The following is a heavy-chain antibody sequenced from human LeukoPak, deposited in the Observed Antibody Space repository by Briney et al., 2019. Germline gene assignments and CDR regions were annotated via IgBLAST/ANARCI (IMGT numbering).Heavy chain of an antibody. D-gene: IGHD3-16*01. CDR1: GGSISSGVYS. CDR2: IYHTGST. CDR3: ARATRGAIDY. J-gene: IGHJ4*02. V-gene: IGHV4-30-2*01. Sequence: SETLSLTCAVSGGSISSGVYSWNWIRQPPGKGLEWIGYIYHTGSTYYNPSLKSPVTISLDRSKNQFSLKLNSVTAADTAVYYCARATRGAIDYWGQGTLVIVSS.